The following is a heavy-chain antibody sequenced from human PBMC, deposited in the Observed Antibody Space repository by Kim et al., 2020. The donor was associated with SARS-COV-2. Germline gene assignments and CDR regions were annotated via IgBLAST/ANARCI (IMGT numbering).Heavy chain of an antibody. CDR1: GGTFSSYA. V-gene: IGHV1-69*04. CDR2: IIPILGIA. CDR3: ARERYQADAFDI. D-gene: IGHD1-20*01. J-gene: IGHJ3*02. Sequence: SVKVSCKASGGTFSSYAISWVRQAPGQGLEWMGRIIPILGIANYAQKFQGRVTITADKSTSTAYMELSSLRSEDTAVYYCARERYQADAFDIWGQGTMVTVSS.